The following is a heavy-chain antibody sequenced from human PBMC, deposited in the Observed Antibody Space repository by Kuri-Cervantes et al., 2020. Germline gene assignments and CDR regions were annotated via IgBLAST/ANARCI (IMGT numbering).Heavy chain of an antibody. CDR1: GFTFSSYW. CDR2: IKQDGSEK. V-gene: IGHV3-7*01. CDR3: ARDGDYGDYTA. Sequence: GESLKISCAASGFTFSSYWMSWVRQAPGKGLEWVANIKQDGSEKYYVDSVKGRFTISRDNAKNSLYLQMNSLRAEDTAVYYCARDGDYGDYTAWGQGTTVTVSS. D-gene: IGHD4-17*01. J-gene: IGHJ6*02.